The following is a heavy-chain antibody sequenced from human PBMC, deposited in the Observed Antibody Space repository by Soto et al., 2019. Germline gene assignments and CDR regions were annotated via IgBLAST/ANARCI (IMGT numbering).Heavy chain of an antibody. J-gene: IGHJ3*02. CDR1: GYTFTSYY. CDR3: ARVVLGVDDAFDI. D-gene: IGHD2-8*01. V-gene: IGHV1-18*04. CDR2: ISASNGST. Sequence: GASVKVSCKASGYTFTSYYMHWVRQAPGQGLEWMGLISASNGSTNYAQKLQGRVTMTTDTSTSTAYMELRSLRSDDTAVYYCARVVLGVDDAFDIWGQGTMVSVSS.